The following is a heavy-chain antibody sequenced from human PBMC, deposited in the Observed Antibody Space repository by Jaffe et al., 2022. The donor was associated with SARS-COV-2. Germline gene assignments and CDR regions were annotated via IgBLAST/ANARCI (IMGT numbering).Heavy chain of an antibody. D-gene: IGHD3-3*01. CDR2: IYPDDSDM. J-gene: IGHJ3*02. Sequence: EVQLVQSGAEVKKAGESLNISCKGSGYSFTSYWIGWVRQMPGKGLEWMGIIYPDDSDMRYSPSFQGQVTISADKSTSTAYLQWSSLKASDTAMYFCARHRAIFGVVMDAFDIWGQGTMVTVSS. CDR3: ARHRAIFGVVMDAFDI. V-gene: IGHV5-51*01. CDR1: GYSFTSYW.